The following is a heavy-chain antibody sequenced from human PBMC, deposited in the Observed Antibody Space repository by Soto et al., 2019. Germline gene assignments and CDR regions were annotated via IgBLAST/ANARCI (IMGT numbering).Heavy chain of an antibody. D-gene: IGHD5-18*01. CDR1: GFTFSGSA. Sequence: GGSLRLCCAASGFTFSGSAMHWVRQASGKGLEWVGRIRSKANSYATAYAASVKGRFTISRDDSKNTAYLQMNSLKTEDTAVYYCTRTANSYGSPWGQGTLVTVS. CDR3: TRTANSYGSP. J-gene: IGHJ5*02. CDR2: IRSKANSYAT. V-gene: IGHV3-73*01.